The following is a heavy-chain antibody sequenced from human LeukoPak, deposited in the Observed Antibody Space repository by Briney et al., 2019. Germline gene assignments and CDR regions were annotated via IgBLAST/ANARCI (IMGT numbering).Heavy chain of an antibody. Sequence: SETLSLTCAVYGGSFSGYYWSWIRQPPGKGLEWIGYIYYSGSTNYNPSLKSRVTISVDTSKNQFSLKLSSVTAADTAVYYCAREQGSGPGGWFDPWGQGTLVTVSS. V-gene: IGHV4-59*01. D-gene: IGHD6-19*01. J-gene: IGHJ5*02. CDR1: GGSFSGYY. CDR3: AREQGSGPGGWFDP. CDR2: IYYSGST.